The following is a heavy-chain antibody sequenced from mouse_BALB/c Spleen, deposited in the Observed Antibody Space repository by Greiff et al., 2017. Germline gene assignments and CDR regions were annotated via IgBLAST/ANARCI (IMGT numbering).Heavy chain of an antibody. J-gene: IGHJ2*01. V-gene: IGHV2-6-7*01. D-gene: IGHD2-14*01. Sequence: VQLQESGPGLVAPSQSLSITCTVSGFSLTGYGVNWVRQPPGKGLEWLGMIWGDGSTDYNSALKSRLSISKDNSKSQVFLKMNSLQTDDTARYYCARVYYRSYYFDYWGQGTTLTVSS. CDR1: GFSLTGYG. CDR3: ARVYYRSYYFDY. CDR2: IWGDGST.